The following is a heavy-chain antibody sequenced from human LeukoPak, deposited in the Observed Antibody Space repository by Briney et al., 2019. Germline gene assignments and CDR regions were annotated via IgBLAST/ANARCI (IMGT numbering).Heavy chain of an antibody. CDR1: GGSISSYY. CDR3: ARGLNYYYYGMDV. D-gene: IGHD2-8*01. CDR2: IYYSGST. V-gene: IGHV4-59*01. J-gene: IGHJ6*02. Sequence: SETLSLTCTVSGGSISSYYWSWIRQPPGKGLEWIGYIYYSGSTNYNPSLKSRVTISVDTSKNQFSLKLSSVTAADTAVYYCARGLNYYYYGMDVWGQGTTVTVSS.